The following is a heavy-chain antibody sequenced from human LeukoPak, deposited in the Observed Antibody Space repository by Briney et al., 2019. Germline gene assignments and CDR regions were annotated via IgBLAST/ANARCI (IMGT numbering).Heavy chain of an antibody. CDR1: GGTFSSYA. J-gene: IGHJ5*02. CDR2: IIPIFGTA. D-gene: IGHD2-8*01. Sequence: GASVKVSCKASGGTFSSYAISWVRQAPGQGLEWMGGIIPIFGTANYAQKFQGRVTITADESTSTAYMELSSLRSEDTAVYYCARDLVICTNGVCYSNWFDPWGQGTLVTVSS. V-gene: IGHV1-69*13. CDR3: ARDLVICTNGVCYSNWFDP.